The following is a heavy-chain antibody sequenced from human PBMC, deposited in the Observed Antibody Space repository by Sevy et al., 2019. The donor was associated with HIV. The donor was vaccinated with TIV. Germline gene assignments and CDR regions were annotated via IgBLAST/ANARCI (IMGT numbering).Heavy chain of an antibody. D-gene: IGHD1-26*01. CDR2: MYYSGST. V-gene: IGHV4-30-4*01. J-gene: IGHJ4*02. CDR1: GGSISSGDYY. CDR3: AREVGATPPDY. Sequence: SETLSLTCTVSGGSISSGDYYWSWIRQPPGKGLEWIGYMYYSGSTYYNPSLKSRVTISVDTSKNQFSLKLSSVTAADTAVYYCAREVGATPPDYWGQRTLVTVSS.